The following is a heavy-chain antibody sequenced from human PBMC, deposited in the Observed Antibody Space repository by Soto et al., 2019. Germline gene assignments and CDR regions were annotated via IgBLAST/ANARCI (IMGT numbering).Heavy chain of an antibody. CDR1: GFTFSDYW. V-gene: IGHV3-7*01. D-gene: IGHD3-22*01. Sequence: GGSLRLSCAASGFTFSDYWMSWVRQAPGRGLEWVANIKQDGSEEYYVDSVKGRVTISRDNAKNSLYLQMNSLRAEDTAVYYCLDYYYDSIAYTHCDPGTRVTVSS. CDR3: LDYYYDSIAYTH. CDR2: IKQDGSEE. J-gene: IGHJ4*02.